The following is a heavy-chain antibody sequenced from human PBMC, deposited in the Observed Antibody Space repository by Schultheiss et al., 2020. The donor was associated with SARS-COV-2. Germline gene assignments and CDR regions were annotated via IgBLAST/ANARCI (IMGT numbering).Heavy chain of an antibody. Sequence: GESLKISCAASGFTFSSYAMSWVRQAPGKGLEWVSAISGSGGSTYYADSVKGRFTISRDNSKNTLYLQMNSLRAEDTAVYYCARDPADIVVVPAAIADYWGQGTLVTVSS. V-gene: IGHV3-23*01. J-gene: IGHJ4*02. D-gene: IGHD2-2*01. CDR2: ISGSGGST. CDR1: GFTFSSYA. CDR3: ARDPADIVVVPAAIADY.